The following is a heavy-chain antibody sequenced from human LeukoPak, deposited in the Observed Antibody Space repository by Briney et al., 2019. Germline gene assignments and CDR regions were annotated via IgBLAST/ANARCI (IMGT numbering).Heavy chain of an antibody. CDR3: ARDIGYYGSGSFDY. J-gene: IGHJ4*02. D-gene: IGHD3-10*01. Sequence: SETLSLTCTVSGGSISSYYWSWIRRPAGKGLEWIGRIYTSGSTNYNPSLKSRVTMSVDTSKNQFSLKLSSVTAADTAVYYCARDIGYYGSGSFDYWGQGTLVTVSS. CDR1: GGSISSYY. CDR2: IYTSGST. V-gene: IGHV4-4*07.